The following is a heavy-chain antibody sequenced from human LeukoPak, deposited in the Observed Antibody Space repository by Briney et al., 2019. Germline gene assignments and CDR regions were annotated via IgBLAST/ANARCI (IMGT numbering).Heavy chain of an antibody. J-gene: IGHJ6*02. V-gene: IGHV3-7*03. CDR1: GFTFSLYW. CDR3: ANTKEARDYYYYGMDV. Sequence: GGSLRLSCAASGFTFSLYWMNWVRRAPGKGLEWVANIKQDGSEKNYVDSVKGRFTISRDNSKNTVYLQMNSLRAEDTAVYYCANTKEARDYYYYGMDVWGQGTTVTVSS. CDR2: IKQDGSEK.